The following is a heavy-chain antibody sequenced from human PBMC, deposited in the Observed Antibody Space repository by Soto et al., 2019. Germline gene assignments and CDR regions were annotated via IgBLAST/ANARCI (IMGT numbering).Heavy chain of an antibody. CDR1: GFSFSTYA. CDR2: IKSNTDGGTT. Sequence: GGSLRLSCAASGFSFSTYAMHWVRQAPGKGLEWVGRIKSNTDGGTTDYAAPVKGRFTISRDDSKNTLYMQMNSLKVEDTAVYYGTTQLEWLSYGMDGWGQGTTVTFSS. CDR3: TTQLEWLSYGMDG. V-gene: IGHV3-15*07. J-gene: IGHJ6*02. D-gene: IGHD3-3*01.